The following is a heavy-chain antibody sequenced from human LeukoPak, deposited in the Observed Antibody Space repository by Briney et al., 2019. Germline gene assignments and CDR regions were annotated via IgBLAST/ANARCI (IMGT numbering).Heavy chain of an antibody. Sequence: GGSLRLSCAASGFTFSSYNMNWVRQAPGEGLEWVAHMKPDGTEKYYLDSVKGRFTISRDNAKNSLYLQMNSLRSDDTAVYYCARDAGYGYWVVDYWGQGTLVTVSS. CDR2: MKPDGTEK. J-gene: IGHJ4*02. D-gene: IGHD5-18*01. CDR3: ARDAGYGYWVVDY. V-gene: IGHV3-7*01. CDR1: GFTFSSYN.